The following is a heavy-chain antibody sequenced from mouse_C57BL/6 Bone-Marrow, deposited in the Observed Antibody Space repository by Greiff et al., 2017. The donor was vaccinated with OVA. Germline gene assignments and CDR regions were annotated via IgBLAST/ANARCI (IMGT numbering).Heavy chain of an antibody. D-gene: IGHD2-2*01. Sequence: ESGPGMVKPSQSLSLTCTVTGYSITSGYDWHWIRHFPGNKLEWMGYISYSGSTNYNPSLKSRISITHDTSKNHFFLKLNSVTTEDTATYYCAREGKVTTGFAYWGQGTLVTVSA. CDR3: AREGKVTTGFAY. CDR1: GYSITSGYD. J-gene: IGHJ3*01. CDR2: ISYSGST. V-gene: IGHV3-1*01.